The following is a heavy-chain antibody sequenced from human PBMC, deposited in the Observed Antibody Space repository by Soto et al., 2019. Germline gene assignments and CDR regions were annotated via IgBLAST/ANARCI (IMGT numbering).Heavy chain of an antibody. D-gene: IGHD4-17*01. CDR1: GFTFTVHD. V-gene: IGHV3-13*04. CDR3: ARDYGDYQFDP. Sequence: EVQLVESGGGLVQPVGSLRLSCAAAGFTFTVHDMHWVGQPIGKGLEWVSGIGTAGDTSYSGSVKGRFTMSRENAKNSLYLQMNSLGVGDTAVYYCARDYGDYQFDPWGQGTLVTVSS. CDR2: IGTAGDT. J-gene: IGHJ5*02.